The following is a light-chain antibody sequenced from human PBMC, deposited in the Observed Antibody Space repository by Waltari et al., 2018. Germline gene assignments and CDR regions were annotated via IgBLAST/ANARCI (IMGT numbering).Light chain of an antibody. V-gene: IGKV4-1*01. CDR2: GAS. Sequence: DIVMTQSPDSLAVSLGERVTITCKSSQSLLSKNDNFMAWYQKKPGQPPNLLIFGASTRQSGVPNRFSGSGSGADFTLTLSSLQAEDVAGYYCHQYHSSPLTFGGGTKVEIK. CDR3: HQYHSSPLT. CDR1: QSLLSKNDNF. J-gene: IGKJ4*01.